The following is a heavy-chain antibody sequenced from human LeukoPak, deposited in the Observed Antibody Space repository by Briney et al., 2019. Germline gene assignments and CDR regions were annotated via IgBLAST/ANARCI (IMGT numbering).Heavy chain of an antibody. J-gene: IGHJ6*02. Sequence: PSETLSLTCTVSGGSISSSSYYWGWIRQPPGKGLEWIGSIYYSGSTYYNPSLKSRVTISVDTSKNQFSLKLSSVTAADTAVYYCARKGTTVYYYYYGMDVWGQGTTVTVSS. CDR3: ARKGTTVYYYYYGMDV. CDR2: IYYSGST. V-gene: IGHV4-39*07. CDR1: GGSISSSSYY. D-gene: IGHD2-2*01.